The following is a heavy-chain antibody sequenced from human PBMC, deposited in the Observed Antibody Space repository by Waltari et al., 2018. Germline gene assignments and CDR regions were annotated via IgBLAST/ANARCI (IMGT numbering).Heavy chain of an antibody. Sequence: QVQLVQSGAEVKKPGSSVKVSCKASGGTFSSYAISWVRQAPGQGLEWMGRIIPNFGTANYAQKLQGRVTITADKSTSTAYMELSSLRSEDTAVYYCARDDDILTGFFDYWGQGTLVTVSS. CDR1: GGTFSSYA. CDR3: ARDDDILTGFFDY. V-gene: IGHV1-69*08. CDR2: IIPNFGTA. D-gene: IGHD3-9*01. J-gene: IGHJ4*02.